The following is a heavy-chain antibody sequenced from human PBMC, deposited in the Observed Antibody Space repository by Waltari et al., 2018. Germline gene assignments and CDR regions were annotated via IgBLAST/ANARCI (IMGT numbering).Heavy chain of an antibody. CDR1: GGPFSSVG. V-gene: IGHV1-69*02. CDR2: IIPMAGIT. Sequence: QVQLVQSGPEVKQPGSSVKVSCKSSGGPFSSVGLHWLRQAPGKGLEWMGNIIPMAGITDNEQKFQGRVRITADRSTTTGYMELRSLGTEDTAIYYCARRVSTKGAFEVWGRGTLVTVSP. D-gene: IGHD5-12*01. CDR3: ARRVSTKGAFEV. J-gene: IGHJ3*01.